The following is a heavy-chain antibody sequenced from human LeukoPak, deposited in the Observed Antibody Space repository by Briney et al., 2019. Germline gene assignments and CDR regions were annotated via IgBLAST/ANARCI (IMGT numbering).Heavy chain of an antibody. Sequence: SETLSLTCAVYGESFSGYYWSWIRQPPGKGLEWIGYIYYSGSTNYNPSLKSRVTISVDTSKNQFSLKLSSVTAADTAVYYCASLAARRTFDYWGQGTLVTVSS. CDR1: GESFSGYY. CDR3: ASLAARRTFDY. V-gene: IGHV4-59*01. CDR2: IYYSGST. D-gene: IGHD6-6*01. J-gene: IGHJ4*02.